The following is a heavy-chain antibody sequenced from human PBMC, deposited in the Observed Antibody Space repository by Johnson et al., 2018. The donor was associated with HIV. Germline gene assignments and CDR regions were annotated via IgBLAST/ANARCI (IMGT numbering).Heavy chain of an antibody. CDR1: GFTFSSYW. Sequence: VQVVESGGGLVQPGGSLRLSCAASGFTFSSYWMSWVRQAPGKGLEWVAVISYDGSNKYYADTVKGRFTISRDKSKNTLYLQMNSLRAEDTAVYYCARGAANDAFDIWGQGTMVTVSS. D-gene: IGHD1-26*01. V-gene: IGHV3-30*03. J-gene: IGHJ3*02. CDR2: ISYDGSNK. CDR3: ARGAANDAFDI.